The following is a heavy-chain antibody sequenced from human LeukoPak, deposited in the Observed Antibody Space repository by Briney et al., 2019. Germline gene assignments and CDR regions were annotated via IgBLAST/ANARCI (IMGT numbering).Heavy chain of an antibody. J-gene: IGHJ4*02. V-gene: IGHV3-74*01. CDR3: AKVPYGDYLLGFDY. D-gene: IGHD4-17*01. Sequence: PGGSLRLSCAASGFAFSNYWMFWVRQVPGQGPVWVSRLNPDGSITNYADSVKGRFTISRDNSKNTLYLQMNSLRAEDTAVYYCAKVPYGDYLLGFDYWGQGTLVTVSS. CDR2: LNPDGSIT. CDR1: GFAFSNYW.